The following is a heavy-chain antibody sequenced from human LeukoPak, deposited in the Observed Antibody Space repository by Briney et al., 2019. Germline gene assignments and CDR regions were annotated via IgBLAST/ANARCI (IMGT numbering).Heavy chain of an antibody. Sequence: GRSLRLSCAASGFTFSSYGLHWVRQAPGKGLEWVAFIRYDGSNKYYADSVKGRFTISRDNSKNTLYLQMNSLRAEDTAVNNCAKGYYDYVWGSYYFDYWGQGALVTVSS. D-gene: IGHD3-16*01. J-gene: IGHJ4*02. CDR2: IRYDGSNK. CDR3: AKGYYDYVWGSYYFDY. CDR1: GFTFSSYG. V-gene: IGHV3-30*02.